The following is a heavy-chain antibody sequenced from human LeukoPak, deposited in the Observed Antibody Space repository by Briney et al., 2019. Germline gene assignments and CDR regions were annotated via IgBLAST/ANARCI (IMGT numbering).Heavy chain of an antibody. CDR1: GGSISTYY. D-gene: IGHD6-13*01. J-gene: IGHJ4*02. CDR2: IYTSGDT. V-gene: IGHV4-4*07. CDR3: ARGHIAVAGSDY. Sequence: TSETLSLTCTVSGGSISTYYWSWIRQPAGKGLEWIGRIYTSGDTNYNPSLKSQVTMSIATSKNQFSLNLSSVTAADTAMYYCARGHIAVAGSDYWGQGILVTVSS.